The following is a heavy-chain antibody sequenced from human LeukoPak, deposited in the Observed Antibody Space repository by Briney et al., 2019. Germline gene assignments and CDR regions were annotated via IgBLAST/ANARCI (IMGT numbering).Heavy chain of an antibody. Sequence: PSQTLSLTCPLSAASLRSYYWGWVRQPPGKGLEWIGYDYTTGSTNYNPTLKSRATIFVDMSKRQVDLKLSSVTAADTAVYYCARHDERGDSYGFFEYWGQGTPVTVSS. CDR2: DYTTGST. CDR1: AASLRSYY. CDR3: ARHDERGDSYGFFEY. V-gene: IGHV4-4*08. D-gene: IGHD5-18*01. J-gene: IGHJ4*02.